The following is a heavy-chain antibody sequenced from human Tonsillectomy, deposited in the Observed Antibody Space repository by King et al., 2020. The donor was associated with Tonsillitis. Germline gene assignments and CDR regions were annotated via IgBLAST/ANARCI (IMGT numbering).Heavy chain of an antibody. V-gene: IGHV3-30*18. CDR3: AKARQWELLDY. Sequence: VQLVESGGGVVQPGRSLRLSCAASGFTFSSYGMHWVRQAPGKGLEWVAVISYDGSNKYYADSVKGRVTISRDNSKNTLYLQMNSLRAEDTAVYYCAKARQWELLDYWGQGTLVTVSS. D-gene: IGHD1-26*01. J-gene: IGHJ4*02. CDR2: ISYDGSNK. CDR1: GFTFSSYG.